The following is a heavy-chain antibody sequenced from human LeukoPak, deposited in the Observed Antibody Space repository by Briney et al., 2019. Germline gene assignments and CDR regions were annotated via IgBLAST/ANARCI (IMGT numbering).Heavy chain of an antibody. D-gene: IGHD3-22*01. CDR1: GYTFTSYG. V-gene: IGHV1-18*01. J-gene: IGHJ4*02. Sequence: ASVKVSCKASGYTFTSYGITWVRQAPGQGLEWMGWISGYSGSTNYAQKFQGRVTVTTDTSTSTAYMDPRSLTSDDTALYYCARDHSPSSGYKYFDYWGQGTLVTVSS. CDR3: ARDHSPSSGYKYFDY. CDR2: ISGYSGST.